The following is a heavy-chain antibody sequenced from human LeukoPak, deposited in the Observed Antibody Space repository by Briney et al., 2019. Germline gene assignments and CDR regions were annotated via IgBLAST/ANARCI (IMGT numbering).Heavy chain of an antibody. CDR3: ASLGDLRYFDWLLDY. Sequence: PSETLSLTCAVYGGSFSGYYWSWIRQPPGKGLEWIGEINHSGSTNYNPSLKSRVTISVDTSKNQFSLKLSSVTAADTAVYYCASLGDLRYFDWLLDYWGQGTLVTVSS. CDR2: INHSGST. D-gene: IGHD3-9*01. J-gene: IGHJ4*02. CDR1: GGSFSGYY. V-gene: IGHV4-34*01.